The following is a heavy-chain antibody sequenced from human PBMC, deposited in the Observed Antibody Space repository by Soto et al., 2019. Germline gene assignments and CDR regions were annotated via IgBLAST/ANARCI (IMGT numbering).Heavy chain of an antibody. D-gene: IGHD4-17*01. CDR1: GFTFSDYY. CDR2: ISSSGSTI. J-gene: IGHJ3*01. CDR3: ATGDYGDYAAD. Sequence: QVQLVESGGGLVKPGGSLRLSCAASGFTFSDYYMSWIRQAPGKGLEWVSYISSSGSTIYYADSVKGRFTISRDNAKNSLFRQMNTPRADDAHVYYCATGDYGDYAADWGQGTMVTVSS. V-gene: IGHV3-11*01.